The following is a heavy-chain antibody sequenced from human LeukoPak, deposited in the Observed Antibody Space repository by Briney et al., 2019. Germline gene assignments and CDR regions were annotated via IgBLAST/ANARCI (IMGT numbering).Heavy chain of an antibody. CDR3: AADLSGAYDSSGYLHENFDY. Sequence: ASVKVSCKASGYTFSAYGITWVRQAPGQGLEWMAWSSGTGYNMEYAQKFQGRVTMTTDTSTSTAYLELRSLRSDDTAVYYCAADLSGAYDSSGYLHENFDYWGQGTLVTVSS. J-gene: IGHJ4*02. D-gene: IGHD3-22*01. V-gene: IGHV1-18*01. CDR2: SSGTGYNM. CDR1: GYTFSAYG.